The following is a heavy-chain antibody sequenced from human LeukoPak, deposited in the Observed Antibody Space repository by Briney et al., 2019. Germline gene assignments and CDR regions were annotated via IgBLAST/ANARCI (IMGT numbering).Heavy chain of an antibody. Sequence: SETLSLTCAVYGGSFSGYYWSWIRQPPGKGLEWIGEINHSGSTNYNPSLKSRVTISVDTSKNQFSLKLSSVTAADTAVYYCARGTVDGSGSFNNYFDYWGQGTLVTVSS. CDR1: GGSFSGYY. CDR2: INHSGST. V-gene: IGHV4-34*01. J-gene: IGHJ4*02. D-gene: IGHD3-10*01. CDR3: ARGTVDGSGSFNNYFDY.